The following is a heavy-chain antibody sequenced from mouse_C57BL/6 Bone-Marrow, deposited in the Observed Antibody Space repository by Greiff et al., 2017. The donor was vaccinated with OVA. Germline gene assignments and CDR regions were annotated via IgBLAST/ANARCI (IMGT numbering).Heavy chain of an antibody. D-gene: IGHD1-1*01. Sequence: QVQLQQPGAELVKPGASVKLSCKASGYTFTSYWMQWVKQRPGQGLEWIGEIDPSDSYTNYNQKFKGKATLTVDTSSSTAYMQLSSRTSEDSAVYYCARFSSYPYWYFDVWGTGTTVTVSS. CDR2: IDPSDSYT. CDR1: GYTFTSYW. CDR3: ARFSSYPYWYFDV. V-gene: IGHV1-50*01. J-gene: IGHJ1*03.